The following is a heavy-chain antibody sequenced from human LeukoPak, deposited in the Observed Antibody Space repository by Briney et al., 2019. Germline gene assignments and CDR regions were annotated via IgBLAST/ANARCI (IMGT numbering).Heavy chain of an antibody. CDR3: AREGGYSYGDAPLHFDY. V-gene: IGHV3-11*01. CDR1: GFTFSDYS. CDR2: IGSSGSTI. D-gene: IGHD5-18*01. J-gene: IGHJ4*02. Sequence: GGSLRLSCAASGFTFSDYSMSWIRQAPGKGLEWVSYIGSSGSTIYYADSVKGRFTISGDNAKNSLYLQMNSLRAEDTAVYYCAREGGYSYGDAPLHFDYWGQGTLVTVSS.